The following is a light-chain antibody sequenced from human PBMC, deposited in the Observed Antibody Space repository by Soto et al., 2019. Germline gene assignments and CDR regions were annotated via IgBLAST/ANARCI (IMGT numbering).Light chain of an antibody. CDR3: QHSYSTRWT. CDR2: AAS. V-gene: IGKV1-39*01. Sequence: DIQMTQSPSSLSASVGDRVTITCRASQSISSYLNWYQQKPGKAPKLLIYAASSLQSGVPSRFNGSGSGTYFTLPLSSLQPEDFATYYCQHSYSTRWTFGQGTKVEIK. CDR1: QSISSY. J-gene: IGKJ1*01.